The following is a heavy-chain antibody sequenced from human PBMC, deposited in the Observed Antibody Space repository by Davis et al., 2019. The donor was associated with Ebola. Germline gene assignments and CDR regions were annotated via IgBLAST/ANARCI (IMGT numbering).Heavy chain of an antibody. D-gene: IGHD6-19*01. CDR1: GYSFTSYW. CDR2: INPSGGST. J-gene: IGHJ2*01. Sequence: GESLKISCKGSGYSFTSYWIGWVRQAPGQGLEWMGIINPSGGSTSYAQKFQGRVTITADGSTSTAYMELSSLRSEDTAVYYCARGVAVALNWYFDLWGRGTLVTVSS. CDR3: ARGVAVALNWYFDL. V-gene: IGHV1-46*03.